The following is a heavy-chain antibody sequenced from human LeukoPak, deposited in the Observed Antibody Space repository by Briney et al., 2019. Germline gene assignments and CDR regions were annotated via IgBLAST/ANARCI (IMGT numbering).Heavy chain of an antibody. CDR1: GFTFSSYA. CDR2: ISSNGGST. D-gene: IGHD2-2*01. J-gene: IGHJ4*02. Sequence: GGSLRLSCAASGFTFSSYAMHWVRQAPGKGLEYVSAISSNGGSTYYANSVKGRFTISRDNSKNTLYLQMGSLRAEDMAVYYCARVGCSSTSCAIDYWSQGTLVTVSS. CDR3: ARVGCSSTSCAIDY. V-gene: IGHV3-64*01.